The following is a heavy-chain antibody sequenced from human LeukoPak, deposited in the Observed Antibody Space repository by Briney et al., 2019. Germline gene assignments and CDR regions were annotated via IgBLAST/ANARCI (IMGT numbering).Heavy chain of an antibody. J-gene: IGHJ4*02. CDR1: GDSINNYY. CDR2: VHHSGST. D-gene: IGHD6-19*01. Sequence: PSETLSLTCSVSGDSINNYYWSWIRQPPGKGLEWIGYVHHSGSTNYNPSLKSRVTISVDTSKNQFSLKLSSVTAADTAVYYCARGAGWYAYWGQGTLVTVS. V-gene: IGHV4-59*01. CDR3: ARGAGWYAY.